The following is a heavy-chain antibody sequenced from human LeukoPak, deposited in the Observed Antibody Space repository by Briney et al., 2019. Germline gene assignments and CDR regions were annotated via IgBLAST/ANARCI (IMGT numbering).Heavy chain of an antibody. D-gene: IGHD2-15*01. V-gene: IGHV4-30-2*01. J-gene: IGHJ6*02. CDR2: IYHSGST. Sequence: SETLSLTCAVSGGSISSGGYSWSWIRQPPGKGLEWIGYIYHSGSTYYNPSLKSRVTISVDRSKNRFSLKLSSVTAADTAVYYCARGTGYGYYYGMDVWGQGTTVTVSS. CDR1: GGSISSGGYS. CDR3: ARGTGYGYYYGMDV.